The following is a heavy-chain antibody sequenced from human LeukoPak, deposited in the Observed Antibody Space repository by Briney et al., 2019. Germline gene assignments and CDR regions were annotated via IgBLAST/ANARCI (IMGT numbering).Heavy chain of an antibody. CDR2: IKQDGSEK. J-gene: IGHJ4*02. V-gene: IGHV3-7*05. D-gene: IGHD5-18*01. CDR3: AREAGSPPSTQQWPTSVDY. CDR1: GFTFSSSW. Sequence: GGSLRLSCVASGFTFSSSWMSWVRQAPGKGLEWVANIKQDGSEKYCVDSVKGRFTISRDNAKNSLYLQMNSLRAEDTAVYYCAREAGSPPSTQQWPTSVDYWGQGTLVTVSS.